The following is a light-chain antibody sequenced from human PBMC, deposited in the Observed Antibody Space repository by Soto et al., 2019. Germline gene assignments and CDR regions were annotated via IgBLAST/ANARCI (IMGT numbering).Light chain of an antibody. J-gene: IGLJ3*02. CDR1: SSNIGAGYD. CDR2: ANS. CDR3: QSYDRSLSGWV. V-gene: IGLV1-40*01. Sequence: QSVLTQPPSVSGAPGQRVTISCTGSSSNIGAGYDVHWYQQLPGTAPKLLIYANSNRPSGVPDRFSGSKSGTSVSLAITGLQAEDEADYYCQSYDRSLSGWVFGGGTKLTVL.